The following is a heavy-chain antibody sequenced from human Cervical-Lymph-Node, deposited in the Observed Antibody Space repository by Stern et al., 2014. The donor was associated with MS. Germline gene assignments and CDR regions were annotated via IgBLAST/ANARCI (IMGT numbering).Heavy chain of an antibody. J-gene: IGHJ4*02. CDR1: GYTFTSYD. D-gene: IGHD2-8*01. V-gene: IGHV1-8*01. CDR3: ARGTRGYCTDGVCATLD. CDR2: MNPNNGNT. Sequence: DQLVESGADVKKPGASVKVSCKASGYTFTSYDINWVRQTTGQGLEWMGWMNPNNGNTGYAKNFQGRVTMTSDTSTNTAYLDLSSLRSEDTAIYYCARGTRGYCTDGVCATLDWGQGTLVTVSS.